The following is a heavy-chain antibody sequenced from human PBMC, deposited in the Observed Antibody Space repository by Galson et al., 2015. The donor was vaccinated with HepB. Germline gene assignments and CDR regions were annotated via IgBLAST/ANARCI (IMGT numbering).Heavy chain of an antibody. D-gene: IGHD2-15*01. V-gene: IGHV3-30*18. CDR2: ISYDGSNK. J-gene: IGHJ4*02. Sequence: SLRLSCAASGFTFSSYGMHWVRQAPGKGLEWVAVISYDGSNKYYADSVKGRFTISRDNSKNTLYLQMNSLRAEDTAVYYCAKGVVFEDGPGGLDYWGQGTLVTVSS. CDR3: AKGVVFEDGPGGLDY. CDR1: GFTFSSYG.